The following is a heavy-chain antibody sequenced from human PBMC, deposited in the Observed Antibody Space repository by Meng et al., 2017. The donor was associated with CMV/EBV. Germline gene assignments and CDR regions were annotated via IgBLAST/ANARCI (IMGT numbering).Heavy chain of an antibody. D-gene: IGHD3-22*01. J-gene: IGHJ4*02. CDR1: GGFFSGFF. Sequence: HLHDAVLGLLNRWGTPSLTCSVSGGFFSGFFWTWIRRPAGKGLEWFGRIYSTGGTNYNPSFESRVTISLDGSNTQFSLKLNSVTAADTAIYYCARERGDDSGYNFDSWGQGTLVTVSS. CDR2: IYSTGGT. CDR3: ARERGDDSGYNFDS. V-gene: IGHV4-4*07.